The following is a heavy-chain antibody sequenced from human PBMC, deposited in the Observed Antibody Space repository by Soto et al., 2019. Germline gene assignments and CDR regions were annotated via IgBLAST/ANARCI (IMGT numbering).Heavy chain of an antibody. J-gene: IGHJ4*02. V-gene: IGHV3-48*03. Sequence: VRRAPGKGLEWLSYISSSTITIFYADAVRGRFTISRDDPKRSLYLQMNSLRPEDTAVYYRARVGRGSGTYFLDNWGQGTQVTVSS. D-gene: IGHD3-10*01. CDR3: ARVGRGSGTYFLDN. CDR2: ISSSTITI.